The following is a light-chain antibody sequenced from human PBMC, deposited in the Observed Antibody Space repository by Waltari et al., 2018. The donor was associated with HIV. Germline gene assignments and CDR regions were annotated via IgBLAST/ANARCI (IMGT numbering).Light chain of an antibody. CDR1: NSHVGGYNY. CDR3: SSYSSNRTL. V-gene: IGLV2-14*01. Sequence: QSALTQPASVSGSPGQSLTLSCPGTNSHVGGYNYLSWYRQHPGKAPKLMIYEVINRPSGVPDRFSGSKSGNTASLTISGLQAEDEADYYCSSYSSNRTLFGGGTKLTVL. CDR2: EVI. J-gene: IGLJ3*02.